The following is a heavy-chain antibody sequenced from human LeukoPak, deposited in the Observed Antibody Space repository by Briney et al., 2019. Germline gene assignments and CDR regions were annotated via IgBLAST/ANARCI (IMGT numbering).Heavy chain of an antibody. CDR1: GFSLSTSGGG. J-gene: IGHJ6*03. Sequence: SGPTQVNPTQTLTLTCTFSGFSLSTSGGGVGWIRQPPGKALEWLALIYWYDSKRYSPSLKSMLTITKETSKNQVVLTMTKMAPVDTATYYCARWTLIRGDDFYYMDVWGKGTTVIISS. V-gene: IGHV2-5*01. D-gene: IGHD3-10*01. CDR3: ARWTLIRGDDFYYMDV. CDR2: IYWYDSK.